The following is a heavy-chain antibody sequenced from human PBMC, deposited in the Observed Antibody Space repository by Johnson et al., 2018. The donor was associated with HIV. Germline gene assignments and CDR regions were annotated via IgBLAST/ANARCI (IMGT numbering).Heavy chain of an antibody. J-gene: IGHJ3*02. Sequence: VQVVESGGGLVQPGGSLRLSCAASGFTVSSNYMSWVRQAPGKGLEWVSVIYSGGSTYYADSVKGRFTISRDDSKTTVYLQMNSLKTGDTAVYYCARAVAGRGNAFDIWGLGTMVTVSS. CDR2: IYSGGST. D-gene: IGHD6-19*01. CDR1: GFTVSSNY. V-gene: IGHV3-66*01. CDR3: ARAVAGRGNAFDI.